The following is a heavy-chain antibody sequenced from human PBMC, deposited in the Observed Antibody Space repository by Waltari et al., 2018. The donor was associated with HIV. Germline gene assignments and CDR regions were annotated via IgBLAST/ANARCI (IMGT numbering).Heavy chain of an antibody. V-gene: IGHV4-30-2*01. CDR2: IHHGGNT. Sequence: QLQLQESGSGLVKPSQTLSLTCAVPGASISTSSYPWTWVRQPPGKGLEWIGYIHHGGNTYYNPSLKSRVTILMDRSKNHFSLRLSSVTAADTAVYYCASLAPRLPSFALDVWGQGTTVTVSS. CDR3: ASLAPRLPSFALDV. J-gene: IGHJ6*02. D-gene: IGHD3-16*01. CDR1: GASISTSSYP.